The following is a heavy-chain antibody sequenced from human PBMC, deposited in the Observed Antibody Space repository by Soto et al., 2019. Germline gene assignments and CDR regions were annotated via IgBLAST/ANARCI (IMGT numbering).Heavy chain of an antibody. CDR3: AKRSPYSSGWYSPIFDY. Sequence: GSLRLFLAAPGLRFRDVAMSRVREAAGQGLEWVLVIRESAGSTTHADSVRGRFTVSRDNSKNSLSLRMNSLRDEDTAVYFCAKRSPYSSGWYSPIFDYWGQGALVTVS. J-gene: IGHJ4*02. CDR2: IRESAGST. CDR1: GLRFRDVA. D-gene: IGHD6-13*01. V-gene: IGHV3-23*01.